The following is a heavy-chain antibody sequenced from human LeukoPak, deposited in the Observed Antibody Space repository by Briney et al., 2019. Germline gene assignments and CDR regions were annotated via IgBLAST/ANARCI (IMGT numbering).Heavy chain of an antibody. Sequence: PGGSLRLSCAASGFTFSSYAMSWVRQAPGEGLEWVSAISGSGGSTYYADSVKGRFTISRHNSKNTLYLQMNSLRAEDTAVYYCAKEVDDWLSPFDYWGQGTLVTVSS. CDR2: ISGSGGST. CDR3: AKEVDDWLSPFDY. J-gene: IGHJ4*02. CDR1: GFTFSSYA. D-gene: IGHD3-9*01. V-gene: IGHV3-23*01.